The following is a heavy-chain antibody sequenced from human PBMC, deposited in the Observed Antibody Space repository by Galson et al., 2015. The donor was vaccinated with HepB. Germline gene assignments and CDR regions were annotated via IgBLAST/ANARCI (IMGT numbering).Heavy chain of an antibody. CDR3: ARAHPEMATRSPDY. CDR1: GFTFSSYS. J-gene: IGHJ4*02. CDR2: ISSSSSYI. D-gene: IGHD5-24*01. Sequence: SLRLSCAASGFTFSSYSMNWVRQAPGKGLEWVSSISSSSSYIYYADSVKGRFTISRDNAKNSLYLQMNSLRAEDTAVYYCARAHPEMATRSPDYWGQGTLVTVSS. V-gene: IGHV3-21*01.